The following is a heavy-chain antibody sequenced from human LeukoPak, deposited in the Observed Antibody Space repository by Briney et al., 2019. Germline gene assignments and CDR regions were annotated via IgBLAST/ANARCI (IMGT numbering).Heavy chain of an antibody. CDR1: GFTFSSYG. CDR2: ITYDGSNK. V-gene: IGHV3-30*18. CDR3: AKDRGSSGSIDY. J-gene: IGHJ4*02. D-gene: IGHD6-19*01. Sequence: PGEPLTLSCAASGFTFSSYGMHWVRQAPGKGLEWVAVITYDGSNKYYADSVKGRFTISRDNSKNTLYLQMNSLRAEDTAVYYCAKDRGSSGSIDYWGQGTLVTVSS.